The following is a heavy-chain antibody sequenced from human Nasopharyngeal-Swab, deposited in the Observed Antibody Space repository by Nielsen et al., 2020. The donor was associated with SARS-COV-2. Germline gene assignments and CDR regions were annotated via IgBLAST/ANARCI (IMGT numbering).Heavy chain of an antibody. J-gene: IGHJ4*02. Sequence: GESLKISCAASGFTFSSYSMNWVRQAPGKGLEWVAVISYDGSNKYYADSVKGRFTISRDNSKNTLYLQMNSLRAEDTAVYYCAKTRGYDFWSGLTGYWGQGTLVTVSS. CDR2: ISYDGSNK. V-gene: IGHV3-30*18. D-gene: IGHD3-3*01. CDR3: AKTRGYDFWSGLTGY. CDR1: GFTFSSYS.